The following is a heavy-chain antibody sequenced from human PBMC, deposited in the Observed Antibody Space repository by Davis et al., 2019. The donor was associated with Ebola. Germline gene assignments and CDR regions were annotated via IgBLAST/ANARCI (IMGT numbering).Heavy chain of an antibody. V-gene: IGHV4-59*01. CDR3: ARGGVEMATVPSDAFEF. CDR1: GGSFSEYM. J-gene: IGHJ3*01. D-gene: IGHD5-24*01. CDR2: IYDSVNT. Sequence: SETLSLTCAVYGGSFSEYMWSWIRQAPGKGLEWIGYIYDSVNTKYNPSLKSRVILSLDTSKNQVSLKLNSVTAADTAVYYCARGGVEMATVPSDAFEFWGQGTLVTVSS.